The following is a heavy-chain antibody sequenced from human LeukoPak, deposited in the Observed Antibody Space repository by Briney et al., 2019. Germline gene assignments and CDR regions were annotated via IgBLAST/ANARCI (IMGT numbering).Heavy chain of an antibody. CDR1: GLNFDDSA. V-gene: IGHV3-43*02. J-gene: IGHJ4*02. CDR2: ISADGGST. CDR3: AKESGKFDY. Sequence: GGSLRLSCVASGLNFDDSAMHWVRQAPGKGLEWVSLISADGGSTFSADSVKGRFSISRDNSKNSLYLQMNSLRSEDTAMYYCAKESGKFDYWGQGTLVAVSP.